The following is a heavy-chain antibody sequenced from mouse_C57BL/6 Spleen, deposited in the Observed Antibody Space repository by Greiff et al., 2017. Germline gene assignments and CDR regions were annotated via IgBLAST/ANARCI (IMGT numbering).Heavy chain of an antibody. D-gene: IGHD1-1*01. Sequence: EVQRVESGGGLVKPGGSLKLSCAASGFTFSDYGMHWVRQAPEKGLEWVAYLSSGSSTIYYADTVKGRFTISRDNAKNTLFLQMTSMRSEDTAMYYCARGYYGSSPSWFAYWGQGTLVTVSA. CDR1: GFTFSDYG. CDR3: ARGYYGSSPSWFAY. CDR2: LSSGSSTI. J-gene: IGHJ3*01. V-gene: IGHV5-17*01.